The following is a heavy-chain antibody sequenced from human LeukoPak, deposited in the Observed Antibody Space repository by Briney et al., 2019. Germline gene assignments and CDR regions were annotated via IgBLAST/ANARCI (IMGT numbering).Heavy chain of an antibody. CDR3: AHRRQQLGIFDY. CDR2: IYWDDDK. Sequence: SGPTLVKPTQTLTLTCTFSGFSLSTSGVGVGWIRQPPGKALEWLALIYWDDDKRYSPSLKSRLTITKDTSKNQVVLTMTNMAHVDTATYYCAHRRQQLGIFDYWGQGTLVTVSS. J-gene: IGHJ4*02. CDR1: GFSLSTSGVG. D-gene: IGHD6-13*01. V-gene: IGHV2-5*02.